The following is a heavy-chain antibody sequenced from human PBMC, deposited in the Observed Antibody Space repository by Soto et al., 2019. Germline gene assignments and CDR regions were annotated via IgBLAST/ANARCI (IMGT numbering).Heavy chain of an antibody. V-gene: IGHV1-2*02. Sequence: QLHLVQSGAVVKKPGASVTVSCSASGYPVTAYYMHWVRQAPGRGLEWMGGINPATGAAKYTQTFPGRVTMARNTSTSKVFMDLSGLTSEDTAVFYCASGGGVGVAGSAAFDMWGQGTLVTVSS. CDR3: ASGGGVGVAGSAAFDM. D-gene: IGHD3-3*01. CDR1: GYPVTAYY. J-gene: IGHJ3*02. CDR2: INPATGAA.